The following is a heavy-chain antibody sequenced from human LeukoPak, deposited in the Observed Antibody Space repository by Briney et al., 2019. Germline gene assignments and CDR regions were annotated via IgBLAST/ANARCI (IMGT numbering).Heavy chain of an antibody. CDR3: ARDLMGSSSPPFDY. V-gene: IGHV1-8*02. CDR2: MNANSGNT. J-gene: IGHJ4*02. D-gene: IGHD6-6*01. Sequence: GASVKISCKASGGTFSSYAINWVRQATGQGLEWMGWMNANSGNTGYAQKFQGRFTMTWNTSIGTAYMELSSLRSEDTAVYYCARDLMGSSSPPFDYWGQGTLVTVSS. CDR1: GGTFSSYA.